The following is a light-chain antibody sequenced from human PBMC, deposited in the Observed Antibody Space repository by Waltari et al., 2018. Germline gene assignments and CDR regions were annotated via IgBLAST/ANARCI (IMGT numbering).Light chain of an antibody. V-gene: IGKV1-39*01. Sequence: DIQMTQSPSSLSASVGDRVTITCRASRSISSYLNWYQQKPGKAPKLLIYAASSLQSGVPSRFSGSGSGTDFTLTISSLQPEDFATYYCQHGFTFGPGTKVDIK. J-gene: IGKJ3*01. CDR2: AAS. CDR1: RSISSY. CDR3: QHGFT.